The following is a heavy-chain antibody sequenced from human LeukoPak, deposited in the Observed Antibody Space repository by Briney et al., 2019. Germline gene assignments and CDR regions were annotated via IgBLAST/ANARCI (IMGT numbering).Heavy chain of an antibody. CDR3: ARGKGSGPAANNWFDP. V-gene: IGHV7-4-1*02. D-gene: IGHD2-2*01. CDR1: GYTFTSYA. CDR2: INTNTGNP. J-gene: IGHJ5*02. Sequence: ASVKVSCKASGYTFTSYAMNWVRQAPGQGLEWMGWINTNTGNPTYAQGFTGRFVFSLDTSVSTAYLQISSLKAEDTAVYYCARGKGSGPAANNWFDPWGQGTLVTVSS.